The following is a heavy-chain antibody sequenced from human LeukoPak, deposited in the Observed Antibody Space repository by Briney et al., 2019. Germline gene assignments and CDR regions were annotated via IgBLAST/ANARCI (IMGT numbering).Heavy chain of an antibody. J-gene: IGHJ4*02. CDR2: INPNSGGT. D-gene: IGHD1-26*01. CDR3: ATVGGTGSYRGVDH. CDR1: GYTFIDYY. V-gene: IGHV1-2*02. Sequence: ASVKVSCKTSGYTFIDYYIHWVRQAPGQGLEWMGWINPNSGGTSYAQRFQGRVTLTRDTSISTAYMELRWLTSDDTAIYFCATVGGTGSYRGVDHWGQGTLVTVSS.